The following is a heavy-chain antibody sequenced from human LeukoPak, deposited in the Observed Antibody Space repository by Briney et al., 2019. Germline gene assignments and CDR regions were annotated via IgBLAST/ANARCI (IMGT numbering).Heavy chain of an antibody. CDR2: INPSGGST. Sequence: ASVKVSCKASGYTFTSYYMHWVRQAPGQGLERMGIINPSGGSTSYAQKFQGRVTMTRDMSTSTVYMELSSLRSEDTAVYYCARDYSGYPFDYWGQGTVVTVSS. CDR3: ARDYSGYPFDY. CDR1: GYTFTSYY. V-gene: IGHV1-46*01. D-gene: IGHD3-22*01. J-gene: IGHJ4*02.